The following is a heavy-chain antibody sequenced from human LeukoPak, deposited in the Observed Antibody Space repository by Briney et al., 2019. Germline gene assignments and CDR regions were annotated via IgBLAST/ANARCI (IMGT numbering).Heavy chain of an antibody. J-gene: IGHJ4*02. V-gene: IGHV4-31*03. Sequence: PSETLSLTCTVSGGSISSGGYYWSWIRQHPGKGLEWIGYIYYSGSTYYNPSLKSRVTISVDTSKNHFSLKLSSVTAADTAVYYCARGDSSGWNPSPFFDYWGQGTLVTVSS. CDR1: GGSISSGGYY. CDR3: ARGDSSGWNPSPFFDY. D-gene: IGHD6-19*01. CDR2: IYYSGST.